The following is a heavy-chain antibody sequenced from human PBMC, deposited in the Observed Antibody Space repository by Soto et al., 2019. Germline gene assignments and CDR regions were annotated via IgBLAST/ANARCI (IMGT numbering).Heavy chain of an antibody. CDR2: INGYNGNT. CDR3: ARMGDVPYYYYGMDV. J-gene: IGHJ6*02. V-gene: IGHV1-18*01. Sequence: QVQLVQSGAEVKKPGASVKVSCKASGYTFTSYGISWVRQAPGQGLEWMGWINGYNGNTNHAQKLQGRVTMSTDTSXXTAYMELMSLRSDDSAVYYCARMGDVPYYYYGMDVWGQGTTVTVSS. D-gene: IGHD3-16*01. CDR1: GYTFTSYG.